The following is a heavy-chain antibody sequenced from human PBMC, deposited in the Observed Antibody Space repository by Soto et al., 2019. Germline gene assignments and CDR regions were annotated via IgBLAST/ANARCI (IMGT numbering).Heavy chain of an antibody. CDR2: ISAYSGST. V-gene: IGHV1-18*01. CDR1: GYTFTSYG. D-gene: IGHD6-13*01. J-gene: IGHJ4*02. CDR3: ARSIAAAVDFDY. Sequence: QVQLVQSGAEVKKPGASVKVSCKASGYTFTSYGISWVRQAPGQGLEWMGWISAYSGSTNYAQKLQGRGTMTTDTSXXXAXMELRSLRSDDTAVYYCARSIAAAVDFDYWGXXT.